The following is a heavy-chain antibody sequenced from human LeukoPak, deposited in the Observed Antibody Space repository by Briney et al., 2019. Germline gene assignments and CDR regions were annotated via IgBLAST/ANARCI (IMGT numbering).Heavy chain of an antibody. CDR1: GYTFTTYA. CDR3: ARDYDSSGHHFDY. J-gene: IGHJ4*02. CDR2: INAGNGNT. D-gene: IGHD3-22*01. V-gene: IGHV1-3*01. Sequence: ASVKVSCKASGYTFTTYAIHWVRQAPGQRLEWMGWINAGNGNTKYSQKFQGRVTITRDTSASTAYMELSSLRSEDTAVYYCARDYDSSGHHFDYWGQGTLVTVSS.